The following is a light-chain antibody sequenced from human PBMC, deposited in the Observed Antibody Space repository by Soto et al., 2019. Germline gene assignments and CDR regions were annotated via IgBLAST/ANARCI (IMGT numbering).Light chain of an antibody. V-gene: IGKV3-15*01. Sequence: EIVMTQSRATLSRFPVEKATLSGGCSQSISYNLAWYQQKPGQAPTLLLYGAYNRATGNPDRFSGSRSGTEFTLTISRLKSQDSAAYYCQEYNSWPPWVLGPWTKVDIK. CDR1: QSISYN. CDR2: GAY. J-gene: IGKJ1*01. CDR3: QEYNSWPPWV.